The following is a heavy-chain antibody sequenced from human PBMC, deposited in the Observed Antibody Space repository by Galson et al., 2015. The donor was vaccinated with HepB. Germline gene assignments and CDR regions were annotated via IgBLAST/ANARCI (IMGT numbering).Heavy chain of an antibody. J-gene: IGHJ4*02. CDR2: ISGSGGST. CDR1: GFTFSSYA. Sequence: SLRLSCAASGFTFSSYAMSWVRQAPGKGLEWVSAISGSGGSTYYADSVKGRFTISRGNSKNTLYLQMNSLRAEDTAVYYCAKEMSYYYGSGSYDYWGQGTLVTVSS. V-gene: IGHV3-23*01. CDR3: AKEMSYYYGSGSYDY. D-gene: IGHD3-10*01.